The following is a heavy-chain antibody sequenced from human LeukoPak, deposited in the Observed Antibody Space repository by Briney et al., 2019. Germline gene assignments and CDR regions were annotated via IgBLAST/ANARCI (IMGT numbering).Heavy chain of an antibody. CDR1: GGTFSSYA. J-gene: IGHJ4*02. D-gene: IGHD3-10*01. CDR3: ARGVPRYYGSGSYYIDY. CDR2: IIPIFGTA. Sequence: SVKVSCKASGGTFSSYAISWVRQAPGQGLEWMGGIIPIFGTANYAQKFQGRVTITADESTSTAYMELSSLRSEDTAVYYCARGVPRYYGSGSYYIDYWGQGTLVTVSS. V-gene: IGHV1-69*13.